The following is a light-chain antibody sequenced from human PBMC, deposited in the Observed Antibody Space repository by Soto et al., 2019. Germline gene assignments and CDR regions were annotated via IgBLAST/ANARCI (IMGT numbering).Light chain of an antibody. V-gene: IGLV2-8*01. CDR2: EVN. CDR3: SSYSCSSNV. Sequence: QSVLTQPPSASGSPGQSVTISCTGTSSDVGAYIYVSWYQQHPGKAPKLIIYEVNKRPSGVPDRFSGSKSGNTASLTVSGLQAEDEADYYCSSYSCSSNVFGTGTKVTVL. CDR1: SSDVGAYIY. J-gene: IGLJ1*01.